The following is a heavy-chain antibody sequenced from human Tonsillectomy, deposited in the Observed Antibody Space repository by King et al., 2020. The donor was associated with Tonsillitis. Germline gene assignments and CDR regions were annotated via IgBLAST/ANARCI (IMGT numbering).Heavy chain of an antibody. J-gene: IGHJ3*02. Sequence: QLQESGPELVKPSETLSLTCTVSGGSISSSSYCWGWIRQPPGKGLEWIGSIYYSGSTYYNPSLKSRVTISVETSKNQFSLTLTSVTAADTAVYYFSRPSIAASFDAFDIWGQVTMVSGSS. D-gene: IGHD6-13*01. V-gene: IGHV4-39*01. CDR2: IYYSGST. CDR1: GGSISSSSYC. CDR3: SRPSIAASFDAFDI.